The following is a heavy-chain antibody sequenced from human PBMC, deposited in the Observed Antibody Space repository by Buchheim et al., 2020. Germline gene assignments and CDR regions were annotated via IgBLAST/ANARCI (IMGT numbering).Heavy chain of an antibody. J-gene: IGHJ4*02. CDR2: ISGSGGST. CDR3: AKGGNGGNWPSLSS. CDR1: GFIFSNYA. Sequence: EVQLLESGGGLVQPGGSLRLSCAASGFIFSNYAMSWVRQAPGKGLEWVSAISGSGGSTYNADSVKGRFTISRDNSKNTLYLQMNSLRVDDTAAYYCAKGGNGGNWPSLSSCGQGTL. V-gene: IGHV3-23*01. D-gene: IGHD4-23*01.